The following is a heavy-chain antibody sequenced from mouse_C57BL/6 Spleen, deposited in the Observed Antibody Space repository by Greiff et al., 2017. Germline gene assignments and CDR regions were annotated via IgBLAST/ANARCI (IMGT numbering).Heavy chain of an antibody. V-gene: IGHV7-3*01. J-gene: IGHJ2*01. CDR3: ARSSSYDYDDGGYFDY. Sequence: EVQLVESGGGLVQPGGSLSLSCAASGFTFTDYYMSWVRQPPGKALEWLGFIRNKANGYTTEYSASVKGRFTISRDNSQSILYLQMNALRAEDSATYYCARSSSYDYDDGGYFDYWGQGTTLTVSS. D-gene: IGHD2-4*01. CDR1: GFTFTDYY. CDR2: IRNKANGYTT.